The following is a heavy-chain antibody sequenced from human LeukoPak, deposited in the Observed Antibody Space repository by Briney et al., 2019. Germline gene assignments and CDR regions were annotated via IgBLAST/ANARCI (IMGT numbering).Heavy chain of an antibody. Sequence: PSETPSLTCSVSGDSISSSSYSWGWIRQPPGKGLEWIGSIDYTGSTYYNPSLKTRVTITVDTSKNHFSLKLTSVTAADTAVYYCASEYSSSWYGDFDYWGQGALVTVSS. CDR3: ASEYSSSWYGDFDY. J-gene: IGHJ4*02. CDR1: GDSISSSSYS. V-gene: IGHV4-39*02. D-gene: IGHD6-13*01. CDR2: IDYTGST.